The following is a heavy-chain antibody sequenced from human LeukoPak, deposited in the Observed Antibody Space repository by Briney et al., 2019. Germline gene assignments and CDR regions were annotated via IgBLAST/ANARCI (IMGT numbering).Heavy chain of an antibody. CDR2: IYSGGST. CDR3: ARVSDYDFWSGYFDY. V-gene: IGHV3-66*02. CDR1: GFTVSSNY. D-gene: IGHD3-3*01. J-gene: IGHJ4*02. Sequence: PGGSLRLSCAASGFTVSSNYMSWVRQAPGKGLEWVSVIYSGGSTYYADSVKGRFTISRDNSKNTLYLQMNSLRAEDTAVYYCARVSDYDFWSGYFDYWGQGTLVTVSS.